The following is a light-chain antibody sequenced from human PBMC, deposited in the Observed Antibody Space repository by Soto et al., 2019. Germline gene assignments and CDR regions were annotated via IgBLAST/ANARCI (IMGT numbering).Light chain of an antibody. J-gene: IGLJ1*01. Sequence: QSVLTQPPSASGTPGQRVTISCSGSSSNIESNTVNWYQQLPGTAPKLLIYNNNQRPSGVPDRFSGSKSGTSASLAISGLQSEDEADYYCAAWDDSLNAYGFGTGTKVPS. CDR3: AAWDDSLNAYG. V-gene: IGLV1-44*01. CDR1: SSNIESNT. CDR2: NNN.